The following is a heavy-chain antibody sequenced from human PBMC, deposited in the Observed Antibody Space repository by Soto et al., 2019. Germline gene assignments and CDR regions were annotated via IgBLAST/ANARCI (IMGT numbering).Heavy chain of an antibody. D-gene: IGHD3-10*01. J-gene: IGHJ4*02. CDR2: IYHSGNT. CDR1: GASIITDNW. Sequence: QVQLQESGPGLVKPSGTLSLTCALSGASIITDNWWSWVRQPPGKEMEWIGEIYHSGNTNFNPSVKSRVTISVDTSENQFSLTVSSVTAADTAIYYCARASASSKLRGVVINWGQGTLVTVSS. V-gene: IGHV4-4*02. CDR3: ARASASSKLRGVVIN.